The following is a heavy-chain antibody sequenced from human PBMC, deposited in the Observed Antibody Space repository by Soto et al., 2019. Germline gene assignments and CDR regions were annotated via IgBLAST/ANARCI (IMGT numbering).Heavy chain of an antibody. D-gene: IGHD2-8*02. CDR3: GRAVDTGGNRLSD. V-gene: IGHV3-48*02. J-gene: IGHJ4*02. Sequence: GGSLRLSCAASGFTFSGYAMNWGRQAPGKWLDWISYISSGSNAIYYADSLKGRFTISRDNAKNSLYLQMNSLRDEDTAVYYCGRAVDTGGNRLSDWGQGXLVTVYS. CDR2: ISSGSNAI. CDR1: GFTFSGYA.